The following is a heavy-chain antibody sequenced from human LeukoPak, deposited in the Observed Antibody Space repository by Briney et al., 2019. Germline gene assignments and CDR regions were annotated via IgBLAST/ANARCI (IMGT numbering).Heavy chain of an antibody. CDR1: GFTFSSYA. Sequence: PGGSLRLSCAASGFTFSSYAMSWVRQAPGKGLEWVSAISGSGGSTYYAGSVKGRFTISRDNSKNTLYLQMNSLRAEDTAVYYCAKVSFGGVIVAPFDYWGQGTLVTVSS. D-gene: IGHD3-16*02. CDR2: ISGSGGST. CDR3: AKVSFGGVIVAPFDY. V-gene: IGHV3-23*01. J-gene: IGHJ4*02.